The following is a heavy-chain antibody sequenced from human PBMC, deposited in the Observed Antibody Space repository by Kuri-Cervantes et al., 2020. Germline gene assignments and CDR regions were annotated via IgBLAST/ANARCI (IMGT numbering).Heavy chain of an antibody. D-gene: IGHD3-22*01. CDR1: GFIFGTYW. J-gene: IGHJ6*03. CDR2: SNSDGTST. Sequence: GESLKISCAASGFIFGTYWMNWVRQAPGKGLVWVSRSNSDGTSTTYADSVKGRFTISRDNSKNTLYLQMNSLRAEDTAVYYCAKEYRYDSSGYYYYYYMDVWGKGTTVTVSS. V-gene: IGHV3-74*01. CDR3: AKEYRYDSSGYYYYYYMDV.